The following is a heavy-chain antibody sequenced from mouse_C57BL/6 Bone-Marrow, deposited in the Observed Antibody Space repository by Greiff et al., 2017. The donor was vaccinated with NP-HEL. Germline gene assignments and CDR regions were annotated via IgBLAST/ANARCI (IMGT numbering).Heavy chain of an antibody. V-gene: IGHV1-56*01. J-gene: IGHJ3*01. D-gene: IGHD2-4*01. CDR2: IFPGSGST. CDR1: GYTFTSHW. Sequence: QVQLKQSGPELVRPGASVKISCKAPGYTFTSHWMQWVRQRPGQGLEWIGEIFPGSGSTYYNEKFKGKATLTVDTSSSTAYMQLSSLTSEDSAVYLGYDYDEGAWFAYWGQGTLVTVSA. CDR3: YDYDEGAWFAY.